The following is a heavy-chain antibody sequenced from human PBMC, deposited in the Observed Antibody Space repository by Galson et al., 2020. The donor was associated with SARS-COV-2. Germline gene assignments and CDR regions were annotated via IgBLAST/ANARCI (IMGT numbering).Heavy chain of an antibody. Sequence: GGSLRLSCAASGFTFSSYGMHWVRQAPGKGLEWVAVIWYDGSNKYYADSVKGRFTISRDNSKNTLYLQMNSLRAEDTAVYYCARELGSYPFAYWGQGTLVTVSS. CDR1: GFTFSSYG. J-gene: IGHJ4*02. CDR3: ARELGSYPFAY. D-gene: IGHD1-26*01. CDR2: IWYDGSNK. V-gene: IGHV3-33*01.